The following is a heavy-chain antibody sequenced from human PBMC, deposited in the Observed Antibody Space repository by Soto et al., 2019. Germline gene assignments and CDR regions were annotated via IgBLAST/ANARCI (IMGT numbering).Heavy chain of an antibody. CDR3: ARAGTVLLWFGDAFDI. D-gene: IGHD3-10*01. Sequence: EVQLVQSGAEVKKPGESLKISCKGSGYSFTSYWIGWVRQMPGKGLEWMGIIYPGDSDTRYSPSFQGQVTISADKSINTAYLQWSSLKASDTAMYYCARAGTVLLWFGDAFDIWGQGTMVTVSS. V-gene: IGHV5-51*03. CDR2: IYPGDSDT. J-gene: IGHJ3*02. CDR1: GYSFTSYW.